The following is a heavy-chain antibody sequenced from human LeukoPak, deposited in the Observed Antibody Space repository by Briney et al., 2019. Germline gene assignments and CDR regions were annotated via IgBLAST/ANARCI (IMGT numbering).Heavy chain of an antibody. J-gene: IGHJ3*02. CDR3: ARVYYGSGSYAFDI. V-gene: IGHV4-59*08. CDR2: IYYSGST. D-gene: IGHD3-10*01. Sequence: PSETLSLTCTVSGGSISSYYWSWIRQPPGKGLEWIGYIYYSGSTNYNPSLKSRVTISVDTSKNQFSLKLSSVTAADTAMYYCARVYYGSGSYAFDIWGQGTMVTVSS. CDR1: GGSISSYY.